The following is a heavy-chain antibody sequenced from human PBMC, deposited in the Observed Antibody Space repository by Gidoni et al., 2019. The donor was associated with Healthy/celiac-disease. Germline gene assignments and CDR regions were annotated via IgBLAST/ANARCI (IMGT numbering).Heavy chain of an antibody. CDR2: ISGSGGST. J-gene: IGHJ4*02. V-gene: IGHV3-23*01. Sequence: EVQLLESGGGLVQPGGSLRLSCAASGFTFSSYAMSWVRQAPGKGLEWVSAISGSGGSTYYADSVKGRFTISRDNSKNTLYLQMNSLRAEDTAVYYCAKCPYLFIVGATYFDYWGQGTLVTVSS. CDR1: GFTFSSYA. CDR3: AKCPYLFIVGATYFDY. D-gene: IGHD1-26*01.